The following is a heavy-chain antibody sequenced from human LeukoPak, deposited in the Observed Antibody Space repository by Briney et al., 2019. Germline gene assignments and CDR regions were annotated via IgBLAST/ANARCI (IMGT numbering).Heavy chain of an antibody. D-gene: IGHD1-1*01. Sequence: PGGSLRLSCAASGFTFSDYDMHWVRQATGKGLEWVSAIGTADDTYYTGSVKGRFTISRENPKNSLYLQMNSLRAGDTAVYYCARVAKERVGGVYYFDYWGQGTLVTVSS. CDR2: IGTADDT. J-gene: IGHJ4*02. V-gene: IGHV3-13*01. CDR3: ARVAKERVGGVYYFDY. CDR1: GFTFSDYD.